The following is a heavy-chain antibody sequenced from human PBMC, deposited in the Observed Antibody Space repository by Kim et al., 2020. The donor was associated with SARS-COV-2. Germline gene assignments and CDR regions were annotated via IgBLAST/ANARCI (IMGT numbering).Heavy chain of an antibody. V-gene: IGHV5-51*01. Sequence: GESLKISCKGSGYTFTSYWIGWVRQMPGKGLELMGIIDPGDSDTRYSPSFQGQVTISVEKSISTAYLQWSSLKASDTAMYYCARRYCSGGSCYDYWGQGTLVTVSS. CDR3: ARRYCSGGSCYDY. J-gene: IGHJ4*02. CDR2: IDPGDSDT. CDR1: GYTFTSYW. D-gene: IGHD2-15*01.